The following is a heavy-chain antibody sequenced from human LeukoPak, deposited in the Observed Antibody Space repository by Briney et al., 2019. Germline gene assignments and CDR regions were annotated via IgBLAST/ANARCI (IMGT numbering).Heavy chain of an antibody. D-gene: IGHD3-22*01. CDR1: GGSISSGDCY. J-gene: IGHJ4*02. Sequence: SSQTLSLTCTVSGGSISSGDCYWSWIRQPPGKGLEWIGYIYYSGSTYYNPSLKSRVTISVDTSKNQFSLKLSSVTAADTAVYYCASFSTYYYDSSGAPVDYWGQGTPVTVSS. V-gene: IGHV4-30-4*08. CDR2: IYYSGST. CDR3: ASFSTYYYDSSGAPVDY.